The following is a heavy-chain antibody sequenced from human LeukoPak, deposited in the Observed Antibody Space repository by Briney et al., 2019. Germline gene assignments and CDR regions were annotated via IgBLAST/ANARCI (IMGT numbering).Heavy chain of an antibody. V-gene: IGHV3-66*01. CDR2: IYSGGST. J-gene: IGHJ3*02. D-gene: IGHD3-10*01. CDR1: GFTVSSNY. CDR3: ARDFEWFGEYRTAFDI. Sequence: QSGGSLRLSCAASGFTVSSNYMSWVRQAPGKGLGWVSVIYSGGSTYYADSVKGRFTISRDNSKNTLYLQMNSLRAEDTAVYYCARDFEWFGEYRTAFDIWGQGTMVTVSS.